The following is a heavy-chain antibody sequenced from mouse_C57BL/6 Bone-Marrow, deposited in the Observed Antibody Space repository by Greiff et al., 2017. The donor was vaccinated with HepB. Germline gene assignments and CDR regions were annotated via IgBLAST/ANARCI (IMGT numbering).Heavy chain of an antibody. Sequence: EVQLQQSGPELVKPGASVTISCKASGYSFTGYYMNWVKQSPEKSLEWIGEINPSTGGTTYNQKFKAKATLTVDKSSSTAYMQLKSLTSEDSAVYYCARGWFPYYAMDYWGQGTSVTVSS. CDR1: GYSFTGYY. D-gene: IGHD2-3*01. J-gene: IGHJ4*01. CDR2: INPSTGGT. CDR3: ARGWFPYYAMDY. V-gene: IGHV1-42*01.